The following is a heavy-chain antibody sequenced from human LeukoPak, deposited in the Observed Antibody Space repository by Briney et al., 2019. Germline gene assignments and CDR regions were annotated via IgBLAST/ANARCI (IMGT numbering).Heavy chain of an antibody. V-gene: IGHV4-59*08. J-gene: IGHJ3*02. CDR1: GGSISSYY. Sequence: SSETLSLTCTVSGGSISSYYWSWIRQPPGKGLEYIGYIYYSGSTNYNPSLKSRVTISVDTSKNQFSLKLSSVTAADTAVYYCARHQWVPAFDIWGQGTMVTVSS. D-gene: IGHD1-26*01. CDR3: ARHQWVPAFDI. CDR2: IYYSGST.